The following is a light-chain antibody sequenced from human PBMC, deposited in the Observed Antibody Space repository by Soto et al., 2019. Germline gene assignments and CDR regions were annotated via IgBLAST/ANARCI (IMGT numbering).Light chain of an antibody. V-gene: IGKV3-15*01. CDR3: QQYNNWPRT. J-gene: IGKJ1*01. Sequence: EIVLTQSPGTLSLSPGERATLSCRASQSVSSSNLAWYQQKPGPAPRLLISGASTRAAGIPARFSGSGSGTEFTLTISSLQSEDFAVYYCQQYNNWPRTFGQGTKVDIK. CDR2: GAS. CDR1: QSVSSSN.